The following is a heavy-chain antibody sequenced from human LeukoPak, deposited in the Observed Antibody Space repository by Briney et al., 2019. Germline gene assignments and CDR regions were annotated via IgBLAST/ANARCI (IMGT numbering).Heavy chain of an antibody. D-gene: IGHD6-13*01. CDR2: VNRDGSST. Sequence: GGSPRLSCAASGFTFSDYWMRWVRQAPGKGLVWVSRVNRDGSSTSYAESVKGGSTISRDNAKNTLSLQMNSLRAEDTAVYYCARDRSISAAGDTYWGQVTLVSLSS. CDR3: ARDRSISAAGDTY. CDR1: GFTFSDYW. V-gene: IGHV3-74*01. J-gene: IGHJ4*02.